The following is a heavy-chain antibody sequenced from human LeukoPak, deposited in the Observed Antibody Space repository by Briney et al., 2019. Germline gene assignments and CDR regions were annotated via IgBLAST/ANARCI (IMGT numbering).Heavy chain of an antibody. V-gene: IGHV3-66*01. J-gene: IGHJ6*02. CDR1: GFTVSSNY. Sequence: PGGSLRLSCAASGFTVSSNYMSWVRQAPGKGLEWVSVIYSGGSTYYADSVKGRFTISRDNSKNTLYLQMNSLRAEDTAVYYCASTFSVWFGELKPYYYGMDVWGQGTTVTVSS. CDR3: ASTFSVWFGELKPYYYGMDV. CDR2: IYSGGST. D-gene: IGHD3-10*01.